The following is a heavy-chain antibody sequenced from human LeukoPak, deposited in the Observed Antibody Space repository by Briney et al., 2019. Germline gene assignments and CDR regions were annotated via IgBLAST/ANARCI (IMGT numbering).Heavy chain of an antibody. D-gene: IGHD2-2*01. Sequence: AGGSLRLSCAASGFTVSSNYMSWVRQAPGKGLEWVSVICSGGSTYYADSVKGRFTISRDNSKNTLYLQMNSLRAEDTAVYYCASQYCSSTSCYLGNGWFDPWGQGTLVTVSS. CDR2: ICSGGST. J-gene: IGHJ5*02. CDR3: ASQYCSSTSCYLGNGWFDP. CDR1: GFTVSSNY. V-gene: IGHV3-53*01.